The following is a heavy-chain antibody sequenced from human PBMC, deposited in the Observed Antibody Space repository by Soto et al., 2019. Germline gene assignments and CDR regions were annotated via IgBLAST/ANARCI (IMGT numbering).Heavy chain of an antibody. CDR3: ASPKIAFYNWFDP. D-gene: IGHD3-3*02. V-gene: IGHV4-59*01. J-gene: IGHJ5*02. CDR2: IYYSGST. Sequence: SETLSLTCTVSGGSISSYYWSWIRQPPGKGLEWIGYIYYSGSTNYNPSLKSRVTISVDTSKNQFSLKLSSVTAADTAVYYCASPKIAFYNWFDPWGQGTVVTVSS. CDR1: GGSISSYY.